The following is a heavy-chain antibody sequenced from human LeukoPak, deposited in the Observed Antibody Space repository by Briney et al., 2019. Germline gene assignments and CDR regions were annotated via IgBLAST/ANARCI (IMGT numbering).Heavy chain of an antibody. D-gene: IGHD1-1*01. Sequence: PMASVQVPCKASGGTFRSAAMSWVRQAPGQGLEWVGHIILMFGTTTYAQNFQGRVTISADESTTTVYMELTRLTSDDTAIYYCTRDEYKGSATFNYWGQGTQVIVSS. CDR2: IILMFGTT. CDR3: TRDEYKGSATFNY. CDR1: GGTFRSAA. V-gene: IGHV1-69*13. J-gene: IGHJ4*02.